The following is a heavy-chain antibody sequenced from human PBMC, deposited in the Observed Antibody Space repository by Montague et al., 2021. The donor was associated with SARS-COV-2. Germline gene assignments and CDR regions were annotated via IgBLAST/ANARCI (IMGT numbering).Heavy chain of an antibody. J-gene: IGHJ4*02. CDR1: GFSLDSRGVG. D-gene: IGHD3-16*01. CDR3: AHKKSGPPIEFGY. V-gene: IGHV2-5*01. CDR2: IYWYDDK. Sequence: PALVKPTQTLTLTCTFSGFSLDSRGVGVGWIRQPPGKALECLALIYWYDDKRYSPSLKTRLTVTKDTSKNQVVLTMTNMDPVDTATYYCAHKKSGPPIEFGYWGQGARVTVSA.